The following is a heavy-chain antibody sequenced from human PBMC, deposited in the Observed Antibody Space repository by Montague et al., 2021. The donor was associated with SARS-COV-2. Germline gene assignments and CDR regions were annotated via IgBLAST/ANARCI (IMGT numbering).Heavy chain of an antibody. CDR2: INPGDSDT. V-gene: IGHV5-51*01. CDR3: ARQPSNWYDP. J-gene: IGHJ5*02. CDR1: GHNFTRYW. Sequence: QSGAEVKLPGESLKISCKTSGHNFTRYWIGWVRQMPGKGLERMGIINPGDSDTKYSPSFQGQVTISADKSIGTAYLQWSSLKTSDTAMYYCARQPSNWYDPWGQGTLVTVSS.